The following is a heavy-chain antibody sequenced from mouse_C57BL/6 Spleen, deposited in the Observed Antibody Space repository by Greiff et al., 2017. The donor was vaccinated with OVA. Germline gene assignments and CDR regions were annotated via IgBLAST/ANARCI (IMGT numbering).Heavy chain of an antibody. CDR1: GYTFTDYY. CDR2: INPYNGGT. Sequence: EVQLQQSGPVLVKPGASVKMSCKASGYTFTDYYMNWVKQSHGKSLEWIGVINPYNGGTSYNQKFKGKATLTVDKSSSTAYMELNSLTSEDSAVYYCARGETAQAPDYWGQGTTLTVSS. D-gene: IGHD3-2*02. J-gene: IGHJ2*01. CDR3: ARGETAQAPDY. V-gene: IGHV1-19*01.